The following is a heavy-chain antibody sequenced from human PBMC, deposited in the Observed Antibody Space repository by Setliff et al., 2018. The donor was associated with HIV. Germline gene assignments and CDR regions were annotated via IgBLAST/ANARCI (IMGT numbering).Heavy chain of an antibody. J-gene: IGHJ3*02. CDR3: ARGGWSYNFWSGYAFDI. CDR2: MNPNSGNT. Sequence: ASVKVSCKASGSTFTNYDINWVRQATGQGLEWMGWMNPNSGNTGYAQKFQGRVTMTRNTSISTAYMELSSLRSEDTAVYYCARGGWSYNFWSGYAFDIWGQGTMVTVSS. CDR1: GSTFTNYD. V-gene: IGHV1-8*02. D-gene: IGHD3-3*01.